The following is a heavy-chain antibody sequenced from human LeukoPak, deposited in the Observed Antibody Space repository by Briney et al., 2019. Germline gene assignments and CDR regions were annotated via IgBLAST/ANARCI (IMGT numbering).Heavy chain of an antibody. CDR3: ARDYYDSSGYYSYYYMDV. CDR1: GFTFNKYW. J-gene: IGHJ6*03. Sequence: GGSLRLSCVDSGFTFNKYWMSWVRQAPGKGLEWMTNIDQDGSEKYYVDSVKGRFTISRDNAKNSVYLQMNSLRADDTAVYYCARDYYDSSGYYSYYYMDVWGKGTTVTVSS. D-gene: IGHD3-22*01. CDR2: IDQDGSEK. V-gene: IGHV3-7*01.